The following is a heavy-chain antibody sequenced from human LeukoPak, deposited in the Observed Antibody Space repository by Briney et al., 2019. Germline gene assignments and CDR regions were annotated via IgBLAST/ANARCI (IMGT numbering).Heavy chain of an antibody. J-gene: IGHJ4*02. CDR2: IYSGGST. CDR1: GFTVSSNY. Sequence: GGSLRLSCAASGFTVSSNYMSWVRQAPGKGLEWVSVIYSGGSTYYADSVKGRFTISRDNSKNTLYLQMNSLRAEDTAVYYCARAKGAAVLRPFDYWGQGTLVTVSS. V-gene: IGHV3-66*01. D-gene: IGHD1-26*01. CDR3: ARAKGAAVLRPFDY.